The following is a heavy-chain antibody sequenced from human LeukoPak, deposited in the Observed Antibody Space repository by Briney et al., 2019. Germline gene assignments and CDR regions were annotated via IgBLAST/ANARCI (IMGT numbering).Heavy chain of an antibody. D-gene: IGHD3-22*01. V-gene: IGHV1-2*02. CDR3: AREGIIVATTAFDY. J-gene: IGHJ4*02. Sequence: ASVKVSCKASGYTFTGYYMHWVRQAPGQGLEWMGWINPNSGGTNYAQKYAGRVTMTRESSISTAHMDLSRLRSADAPVYYCAREGIIVATTAFDYWGQGTLVTVSS. CDR2: INPNSGGT. CDR1: GYTFTGYY.